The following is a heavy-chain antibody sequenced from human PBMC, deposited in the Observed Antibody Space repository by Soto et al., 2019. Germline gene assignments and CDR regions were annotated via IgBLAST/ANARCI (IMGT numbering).Heavy chain of an antibody. V-gene: IGHV1-18*01. Sequence: ASVKVSCKASGYTFTSYGISWLRQAPGQGLEWTGWISAYNGNTNYAQKLQGRVTMTTDTSTSTAYMELRSLRSDDTAVYYCARDQGESSCYSHYYMDVWGKGTTVTVSS. CDR1: GYTFTSYG. CDR2: ISAYNGNT. D-gene: IGHD6-13*01. J-gene: IGHJ6*03. CDR3: ARDQGESSCYSHYYMDV.